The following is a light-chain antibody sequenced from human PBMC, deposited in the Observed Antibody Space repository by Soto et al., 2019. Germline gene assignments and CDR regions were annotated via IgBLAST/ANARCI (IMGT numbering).Light chain of an antibody. CDR1: SSDVGSYDL. CDR3: SAYTVSRTYV. CDR2: NVY. Sequence: QSALTQPASVSGSPGQSITISCTGTSSDVGSYDLVSWYQQHPGNAPKLMIYNVYDRPSGISYRFSGSKSGNTASLTISGLQGEDEADYYCSAYTVSRTYVFGTGTKVTVL. V-gene: IGLV2-14*02. J-gene: IGLJ1*01.